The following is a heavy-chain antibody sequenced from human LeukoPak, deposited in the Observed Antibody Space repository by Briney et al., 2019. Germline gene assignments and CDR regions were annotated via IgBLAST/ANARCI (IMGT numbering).Heavy chain of an antibody. V-gene: IGHV1-8*01. CDR1: GCNFNKHD. Sequence: ASVTVSCKASGCNFNKHDINWVRQATGQGLEWLGRMNPNSGNAAYAQKLQGRVTMTWDSSTNTAYLEVIALRSDDTAVYYCAKSSGDYFFYYWGQGTLVTVSS. D-gene: IGHD3-22*01. CDR3: AKSSGDYFFYY. CDR2: MNPNSGNA. J-gene: IGHJ4*02.